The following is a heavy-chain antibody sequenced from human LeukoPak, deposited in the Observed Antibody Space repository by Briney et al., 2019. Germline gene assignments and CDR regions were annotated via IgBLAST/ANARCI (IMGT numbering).Heavy chain of an antibody. V-gene: IGHV3-33*01. CDR3: ARGTGTDGGVGDY. Sequence: GGSLRLSCAASGFTFSNYAMHWVRQAPGKGLEWVAVIWYDGSNKYYTDSVKGRFTISRDNSKNTLNLQMNSLRAEDTAVYYCARGTGTDGGVGDYWGQGTLVTVSS. CDR1: GFTFSNYA. D-gene: IGHD3/OR15-3a*01. CDR2: IWYDGSNK. J-gene: IGHJ4*02.